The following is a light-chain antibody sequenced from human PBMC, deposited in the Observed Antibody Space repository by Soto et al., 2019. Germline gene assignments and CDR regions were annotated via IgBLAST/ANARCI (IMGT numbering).Light chain of an antibody. CDR2: SNN. V-gene: IGLV1-44*01. CDR3: AAWDDSLNGVYV. J-gene: IGLJ1*01. Sequence: QSVMTQPPSASGTPGQRGTISCSGSSSNIGSNTVNWYQQLPGTAPKLLIYSNNQRPSGVPDRFSGSKSGTSASLAISGLQSEDEADYYCAAWDDSLNGVYVFGTGTKVTVL. CDR1: SSNIGSNT.